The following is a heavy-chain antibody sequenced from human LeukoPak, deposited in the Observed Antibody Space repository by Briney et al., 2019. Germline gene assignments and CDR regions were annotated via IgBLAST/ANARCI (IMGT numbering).Heavy chain of an antibody. CDR3: ARKVVPAATPLDY. V-gene: IGHV1-69*04. CDR2: IIPILGIA. D-gene: IGHD2-2*01. CDR1: GGTFSSYA. Sequence: SVKVSCKASGGTFSSYAISWVRQAPGQGLEWMGRIIPILGIANYAQKFQGRVTITADKSTSTAYMELSSLRSEDTAVYYCARKVVPAATPLDYWGQGTLVTVSS. J-gene: IGHJ4*02.